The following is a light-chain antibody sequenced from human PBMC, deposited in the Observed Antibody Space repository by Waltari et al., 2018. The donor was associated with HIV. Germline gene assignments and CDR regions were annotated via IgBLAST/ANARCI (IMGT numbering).Light chain of an antibody. Sequence: IQLTQSPSSLSASLGDKVTITCRASQNIKNFLNCYHVRPGKAPRLLIYGVSDLPTGVPSRVIGGGSCTDFTLTINNLQPEDFASYFCQQTYSVSITFGPGTRLEI. J-gene: IGKJ5*01. CDR1: QNIKNF. CDR2: GVS. CDR3: QQTYSVSIT. V-gene: IGKV1-39*01.